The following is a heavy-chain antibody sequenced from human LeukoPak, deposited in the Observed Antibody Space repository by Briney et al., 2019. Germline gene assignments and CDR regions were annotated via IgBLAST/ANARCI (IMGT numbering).Heavy chain of an antibody. V-gene: IGHV4-34*01. CDR3: ARVHLGYCSGGGCLYYFDY. D-gene: IGHD2-15*01. CDR2: INHSGST. CDR1: GGSFSGYY. Sequence: KPSETLSLTCAVYGGSFSGYYWSWIRQPPGKGLEWIGEINHSGSTYYNPSLKSRVTISVDRSKNQFSLKLSSVTAADTAVYYCARVHLGYCSGGGCLYYFDYWGQGTLVTVSS. J-gene: IGHJ4*02.